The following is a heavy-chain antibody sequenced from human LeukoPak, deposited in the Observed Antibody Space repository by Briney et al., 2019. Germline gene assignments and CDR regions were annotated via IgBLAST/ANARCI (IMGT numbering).Heavy chain of an antibody. D-gene: IGHD5-18*01. J-gene: IGHJ4*02. V-gene: IGHV3-30-3*01. CDR2: ISYDGSNK. Sequence: SRKASGGTFSSYAMHWVRQAPGKGLEWVAVISYDGSNKYYADSVKGRFTISRDNSKNTLYLQMNSLRAEDTAVYYCARASVDTAMVVDYWGQGTLVTVSS. CDR3: ARASVDTAMVVDY. CDR1: GGTFSSYA.